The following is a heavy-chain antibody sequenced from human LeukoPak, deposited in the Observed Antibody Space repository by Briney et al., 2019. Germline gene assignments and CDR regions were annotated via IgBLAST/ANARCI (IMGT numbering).Heavy chain of an antibody. V-gene: IGHV1-18*01. Sequence: AASVKVSCKASGYTFNSYGITWVRQAPGQGLEWMGWINTYIGNTNYAQKIQGRVTMTTDTSTSTVYMELRSLRSDDTAMYYCARDQYYDSKGWFDPWGQGTLVTVSS. CDR3: ARDQYYDSKGWFDP. D-gene: IGHD3-22*01. CDR2: INTYIGNT. J-gene: IGHJ5*02. CDR1: GYTFNSYG.